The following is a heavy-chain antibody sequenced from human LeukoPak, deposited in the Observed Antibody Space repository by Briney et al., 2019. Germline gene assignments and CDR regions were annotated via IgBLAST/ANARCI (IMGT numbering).Heavy chain of an antibody. J-gene: IGHJ4*02. Sequence: SETLSLTCTVSGDSVSSSPYYWGWIRQPPGKGLEWIASIRHRGNTFYNPSFKSRGTISVDTSNNRLSLRLSSVTAADTAVYYCARLRDGRWLLEYWGQGTLVTVSS. V-gene: IGHV4-39*01. CDR1: GDSVSSSPYY. CDR2: IRHRGNT. CDR3: ARLRDGRWLLEY. D-gene: IGHD3-10*01.